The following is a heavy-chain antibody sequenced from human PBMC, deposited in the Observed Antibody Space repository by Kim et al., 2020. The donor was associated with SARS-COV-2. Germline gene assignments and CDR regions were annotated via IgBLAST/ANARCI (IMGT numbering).Heavy chain of an antibody. CDR2: VNGGNGNT. CDR1: GYTFTTFA. V-gene: IGHV1-3*01. J-gene: IGHJ4*02. D-gene: IGHD6-19*01. CDR3: AREAVAGSFDY. Sequence: ASVKVSCKASGYTFTTFALYWVRRAPGQRLEWMGWVNGGNGNTRYSQKFQGRVSITKDTSETTAYLEVSGLISEDTALYYCAREAVAGSFDYWGQGSLVTVSS.